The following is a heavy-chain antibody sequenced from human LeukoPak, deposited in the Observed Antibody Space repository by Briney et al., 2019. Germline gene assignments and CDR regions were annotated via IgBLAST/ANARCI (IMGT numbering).Heavy chain of an antibody. Sequence: GGSLRLSCAASGFTFSSYSMNWVRQAPGKGLVWVSRINSDGSTTSYADSVRGRFTISRDNAKNTVYLQMNSLSVEDTAIYYCATVRTGSSNWVDPWGQGTLVTVSS. V-gene: IGHV3-74*01. CDR1: GFTFSSYS. J-gene: IGHJ5*02. CDR2: INSDGSTT. CDR3: ATVRTGSSNWVDP. D-gene: IGHD6-6*01.